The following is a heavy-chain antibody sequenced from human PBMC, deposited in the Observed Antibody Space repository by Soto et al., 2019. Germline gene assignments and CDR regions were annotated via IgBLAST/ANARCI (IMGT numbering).Heavy chain of an antibody. J-gene: IGHJ4*02. D-gene: IGHD3-10*01. CDR3: AKLKKTMVRGVITHFDY. Sequence: GGSLRLSCAACGFTFNSYAMSGVRQAPGKGLEWVSAISGSGGSTYYADSVKGRFTISRDNSKNTLYLQMNSLRAEDTAVYYCAKLKKTMVRGVITHFDYWGQGTLVTVSS. CDR2: ISGSGGST. CDR1: GFTFNSYA. V-gene: IGHV3-23*01.